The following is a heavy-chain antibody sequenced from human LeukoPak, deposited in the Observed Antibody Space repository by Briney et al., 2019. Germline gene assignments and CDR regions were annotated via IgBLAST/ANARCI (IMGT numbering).Heavy chain of an antibody. D-gene: IGHD2-21*02. J-gene: IGHJ5*01. V-gene: IGHV3-11*04. CDR3: ARGESSYCSGDCYFVS. Sequence: GGSLRLSCAASGFTFSDYYMSWIRQAPGKGLEWVSYVSSGSSTIYYADSVKGRFTVSRDNGKRSLYLHMNSLRDEDTAMYYCARGESSYCSGDCYFVSWGQGTLVTISS. CDR1: GFTFSDYY. CDR2: VSSGSSTI.